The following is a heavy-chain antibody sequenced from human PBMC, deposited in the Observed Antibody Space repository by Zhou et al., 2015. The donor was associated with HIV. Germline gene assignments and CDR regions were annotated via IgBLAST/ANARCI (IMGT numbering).Heavy chain of an antibody. CDR3: ASRQQPYYYGMDV. CDR2: INPNTGGT. J-gene: IGHJ6*02. Sequence: QVQLVQSGAEVKKRGASVKVSCKASGYTFTNYYMHWVRQAPGQGLEWMGWINPNTGGTNYAQKFQGRVTMTRDTSISTAYMELNRLRFDDTAVYYCASRQQPYYYGMDVWGQGTTVTVSS. CDR1: GYTFTNYY. V-gene: IGHV1-2*02. D-gene: IGHD6-13*01.